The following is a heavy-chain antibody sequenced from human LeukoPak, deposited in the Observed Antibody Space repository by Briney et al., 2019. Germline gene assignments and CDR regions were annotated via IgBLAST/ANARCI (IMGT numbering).Heavy chain of an antibody. CDR2: INSDGSST. V-gene: IGHV3-74*01. J-gene: IGHJ4*02. Sequence: PGGSLRLSCAASGFTFSSYWMHWVRQAPGKGLVWVSRINSDGSSTTYADSVKGRFTISRDNAKNTLYLQMNSLTAEDTAVYYCAKGGSKAPDYWGQGTLVTVSS. CDR3: AKGGSKAPDY. D-gene: IGHD4-11*01. CDR1: GFTFSSYW.